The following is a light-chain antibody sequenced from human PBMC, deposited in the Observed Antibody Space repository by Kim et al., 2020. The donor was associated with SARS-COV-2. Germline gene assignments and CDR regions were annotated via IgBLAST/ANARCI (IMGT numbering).Light chain of an antibody. CDR1: KLGDKY. CDR2: QDT. V-gene: IGLV3-1*01. CDR3: QAWDSSTKGV. Sequence: SYELTQPPSVSVSPGQTASITCSGDKLGDKYVCWYQQKPGQSPAPVIFQDTKRPSGIPERFSGSKSGNTATLTISGTQPTDEAYYYCQAWDSSTKGVFGG. J-gene: IGLJ3*02.